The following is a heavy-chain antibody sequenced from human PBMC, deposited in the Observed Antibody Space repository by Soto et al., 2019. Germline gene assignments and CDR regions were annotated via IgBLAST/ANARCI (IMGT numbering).Heavy chain of an antibody. CDR2: ICCSGSS. CDR3: ARGCAEDNYVDP. V-gene: IGHV4-31*03. Sequence: QVQLRESGPGLVKPSQTLSLTCTVSGGAIDNGGFYWSWIRPQPGKGLEWIGHICCSGSSHYNPSLRSRVTRSMDTSKNDLSLKLSSATAADTAVYYCARGCAEDNYVDPWGEGTLVTVSS. CDR1: GGAIDNGGFY. D-gene: IGHD1-1*01. J-gene: IGHJ5*02.